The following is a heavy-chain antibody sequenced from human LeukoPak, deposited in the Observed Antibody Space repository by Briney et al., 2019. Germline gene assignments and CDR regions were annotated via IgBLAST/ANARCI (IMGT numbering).Heavy chain of an antibody. Sequence: GGSLRLSCAASGFTVSSNYMSWVRQAPGMGLEWVSVIYSGGSTYYADSVKGRFTISRDNSKNTLYLQMNSLRAEDTAVYYCAGTDVYCSGGSCYSGSYIYWGQGTLVTVSS. CDR2: IYSGGST. D-gene: IGHD2-15*01. CDR1: GFTVSSNY. V-gene: IGHV3-66*01. J-gene: IGHJ4*02. CDR3: AGTDVYCSGGSCYSGSYIY.